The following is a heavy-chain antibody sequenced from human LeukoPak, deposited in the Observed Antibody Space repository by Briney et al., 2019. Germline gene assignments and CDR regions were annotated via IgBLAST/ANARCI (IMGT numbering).Heavy chain of an antibody. CDR1: GFTFSSYG. Sequence: GGSLRLSCAASGFTFSSYGMHWVRQAPGKGLEWVAVIWYDGSNKYYADSVKGRSTISRDNSKNTLYLQMNSLRAEDTAVYYCARWGFGGVIVPFSMDVWGKGTTVTVSS. J-gene: IGHJ6*04. CDR3: ARWGFGGVIVPFSMDV. CDR2: IWYDGSNK. D-gene: IGHD3-16*02. V-gene: IGHV3-33*01.